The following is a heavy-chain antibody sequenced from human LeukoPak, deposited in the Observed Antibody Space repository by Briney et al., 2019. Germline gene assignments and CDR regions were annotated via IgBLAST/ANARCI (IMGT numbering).Heavy chain of an antibody. CDR2: IIPIFGTA. V-gene: IGHV1-69*13. J-gene: IGHJ4*02. CDR3: ARGMDCSGGSCYPGPHDY. D-gene: IGHD2-15*01. Sequence: SVKVSCKASGGTFSSYAISWVRQAPGQGLEWMGGIIPIFGTANYAQKFQGRVTITADESTSTAYMELSSLRSEDTAVYYCARGMDCSGGSCYPGPHDYWGQGTLVTDSS. CDR1: GGTFSSYA.